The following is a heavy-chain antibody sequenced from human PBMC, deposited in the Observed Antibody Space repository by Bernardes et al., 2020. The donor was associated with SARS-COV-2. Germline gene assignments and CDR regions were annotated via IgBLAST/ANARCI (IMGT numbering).Heavy chain of an antibody. CDR3: ARDWIGDYYDSSGYYYTYYYYGMDV. V-gene: IGHV4-4*07. J-gene: IGHJ6*02. CDR1: GGSISSYY. Sequence: SETLSLTCTVSGGSISSYYWSWIRQPAGKGLEWIGRIYTSGSTNYNPSLKSRVTMSVDTSKNQFSLKLSSVTAADTAVYYCARDWIGDYYDSSGYYYTYYYYGMDVWGQGTTVTVSS. CDR2: IYTSGST. D-gene: IGHD3-22*01.